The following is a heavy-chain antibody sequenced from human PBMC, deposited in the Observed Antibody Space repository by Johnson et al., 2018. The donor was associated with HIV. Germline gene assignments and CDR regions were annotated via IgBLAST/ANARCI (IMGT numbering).Heavy chain of an antibody. D-gene: IGHD2-8*01. CDR2: IRHDGSNK. CDR1: GFTFRSYG. Sequence: QMQLVESGGGVVQPGGSLRLSCAASGFTFRSYGMHWVRQAPGKGLEWVAFIRHDGSNKYYADSVKGRFTISRANSKNTLYLQMNSLRPEDTAVYSCAKVGPANDVLGAVDAFVIWGQGTRVTVSS. J-gene: IGHJ3*02. CDR3: AKVGPANDVLGAVDAFVI. V-gene: IGHV3-30*02.